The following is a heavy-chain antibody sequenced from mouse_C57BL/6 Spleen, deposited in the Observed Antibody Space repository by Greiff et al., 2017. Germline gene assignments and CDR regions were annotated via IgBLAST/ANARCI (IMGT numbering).Heavy chain of an antibody. J-gene: IGHJ1*03. D-gene: IGHD2-3*01. CDR3: VRGRDGYYNWYFDV. CDR2: IRSKSSNYAT. V-gene: IGHV10-3*01. Sequence: EVMLVESGGGLVQPKGSLKLSCAASGFTFNTYAMHWVRQAPGKGLEWVARIRSKSSNYATYYADSVKDRFTISRDDSQSMLYLQMNNLKTEDTAMYYCVRGRDGYYNWYFDVWGTGTTVTVSS. CDR1: GFTFNTYA.